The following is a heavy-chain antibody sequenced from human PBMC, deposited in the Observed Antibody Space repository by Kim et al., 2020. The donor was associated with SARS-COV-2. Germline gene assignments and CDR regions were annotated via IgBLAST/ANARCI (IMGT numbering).Heavy chain of an antibody. D-gene: IGHD6-13*01. V-gene: IGHV4-34*01. CDR3: ARVRRYSSSWYGVYFDY. J-gene: IGHJ4*02. Sequence: KSGVTISVDTSKNQFSLKLGSVTAADTAVYYCARVRRYSSSWYGVYFDYWGQGTLVTVSS.